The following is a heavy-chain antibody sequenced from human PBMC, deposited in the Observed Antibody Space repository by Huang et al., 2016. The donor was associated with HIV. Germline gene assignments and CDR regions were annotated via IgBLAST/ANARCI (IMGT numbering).Heavy chain of an antibody. Sequence: QVQLVQSGAEVRKPGASVKVSCEASYYSFACYDIYWVRQATGQGLEVMGWMNPNSGNTGYAQKVQGRVTMTRNTSISTAYMELSSLRSEDTAKYFCVRGWYIAALPYFDYWGQGTLVTVSS. CDR3: VRGWYIAALPYFDY. CDR1: YYSFACYD. CDR2: MNPNSGNT. D-gene: IGHD6-6*01. J-gene: IGHJ4*02. V-gene: IGHV1-8*01.